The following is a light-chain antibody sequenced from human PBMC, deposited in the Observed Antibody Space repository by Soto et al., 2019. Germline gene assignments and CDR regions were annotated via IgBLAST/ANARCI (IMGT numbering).Light chain of an antibody. V-gene: IGKV3-15*01. CDR3: QQYNNWPPGAT. Sequence: DIVMTQSPATLSVSPGERVILSCRASRTVSTNLAWYQQKPGQAPRLLIYYTSTRATGIPARFSGSGSDKEFTLTISSLQSEDSAVYYCQQYNNWPPGATFGPGTKVEIK. J-gene: IGKJ3*01. CDR2: YTS. CDR1: RTVSTN.